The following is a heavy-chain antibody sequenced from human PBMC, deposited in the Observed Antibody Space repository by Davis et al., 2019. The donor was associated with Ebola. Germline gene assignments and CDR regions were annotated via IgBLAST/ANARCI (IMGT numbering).Heavy chain of an antibody. V-gene: IGHV1-18*01. J-gene: IGHJ5*02. CDR1: GYTFISDG. CDR2: ISAYNGNT. CDR3: ARGGGILLSGGKGWFDP. D-gene: IGHD3-16*01. Sequence: ASVKVSRQASGYTFISDGITWVRQAPGQGLEWMGWISAYNGNTKYAQKLQGRVTMTTDTSTRTAYMELRSLRSDDTAVYYCARGGGILLSGGKGWFDPWGQGTLVTVSS.